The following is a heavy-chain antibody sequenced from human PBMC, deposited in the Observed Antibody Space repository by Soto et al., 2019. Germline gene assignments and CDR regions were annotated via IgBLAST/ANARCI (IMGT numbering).Heavy chain of an antibody. CDR3: ARPRTTLRFLEWLLYTDAFDT. CDR1: VYTFTSYA. J-gene: IGHJ3*02. V-gene: IGHV1-3*01. CDR2: INAGNGNT. Sequence: XSVKVSCKASVYTFTSYAMHWVRQAPGQSLEWMGWINAGNGNTKYSQKFQGRVTITRDTSASTAYMELSSLRSEDMAVYYCARPRTTLRFLEWLLYTDAFDTWGQGTMVTVSS. D-gene: IGHD3-3*01.